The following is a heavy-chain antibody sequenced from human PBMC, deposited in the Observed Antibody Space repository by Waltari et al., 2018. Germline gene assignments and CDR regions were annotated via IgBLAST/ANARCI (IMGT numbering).Heavy chain of an antibody. Sequence: EEQLLQSGGKVEQPGGSLSLSCASSGLPCSSFPMVWGRPAPGKGLEWVSSINKNGGETNYEESVKGRFTISRDKSQNTLFLQLSRLRADDTATYYCAKDPVGVRGMRTFDSWGQGTLVTVAS. D-gene: IGHD3-10*01. CDR2: INKNGGET. CDR1: GLPCSSFP. J-gene: IGHJ4*02. V-gene: IGHV3-23*01. CDR3: AKDPVGVRGMRTFDS.